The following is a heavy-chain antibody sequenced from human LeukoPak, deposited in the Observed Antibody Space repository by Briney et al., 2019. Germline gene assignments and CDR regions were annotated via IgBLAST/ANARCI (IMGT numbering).Heavy chain of an antibody. Sequence: GGSLRLSCVVSGFTFSNYEMNWVRQAPGKGLEWVSYISSSGSTTYYADSVKGRFTISRDNAKNSLFLQMNSLRAEDTAVYFCARMFEFWGQGALVTVSS. J-gene: IGHJ4*02. CDR1: GFTFSNYE. V-gene: IGHV3-48*03. CDR3: ARMFEF. CDR2: ISSSGSTT.